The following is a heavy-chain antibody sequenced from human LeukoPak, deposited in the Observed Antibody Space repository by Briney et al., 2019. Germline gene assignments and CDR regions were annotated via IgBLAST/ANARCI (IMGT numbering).Heavy chain of an antibody. Sequence: SVKVSCKASGGTFSSYAISWVRQAPGQGLEWMGRIIPIFGIANYAQKFQGRVTITADKSTSTAYMELSNLRSEDTAVYYCARLVPTTVVTPGYYYGMDVWGQGTTVTVSS. CDR2: IIPIFGIA. V-gene: IGHV1-69*04. CDR1: GGTFSSYA. D-gene: IGHD4-23*01. CDR3: ARLVPTTVVTPGYYYGMDV. J-gene: IGHJ6*02.